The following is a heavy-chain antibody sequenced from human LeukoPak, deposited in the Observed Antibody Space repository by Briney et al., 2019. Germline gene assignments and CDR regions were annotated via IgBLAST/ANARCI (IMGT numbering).Heavy chain of an antibody. V-gene: IGHV3-30*14. J-gene: IGHJ4*02. Sequence: GGSLRLSCEASGVTFNTLDMHWVRQAPGKGLEWVAFISYNGGHQLYGAPVRGRFTVSRDNSENTMYLQMRALRPEDTAVYYCAKMLLVRSQQQVDYFDFWGQGSLVTVSS. CDR2: ISYNGGHQ. CDR1: GVTFNTLD. D-gene: IGHD1/OR15-1a*01. CDR3: AKMLLVRSQQQVDYFDF.